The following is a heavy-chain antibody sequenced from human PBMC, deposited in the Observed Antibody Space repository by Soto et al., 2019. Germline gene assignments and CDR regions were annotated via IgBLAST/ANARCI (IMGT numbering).Heavy chain of an antibody. J-gene: IGHJ4*02. D-gene: IGHD2-2*01. CDR3: AITGYQQLLAYFDY. V-gene: IGHV4-4*02. CDR2: IYHSGST. CDR1: GGSISSSNW. Sequence: QVQLQESGPGLVKPSGTLSLTCAVSGGSISSSNWWSWVRQPPGKGLEWIGEIYHSGSTNYNPSLKSRVTLSLDKSKNQVSLKLSSGPAADTAVYYCAITGYQQLLAYFDYWGQGTLVTVSS.